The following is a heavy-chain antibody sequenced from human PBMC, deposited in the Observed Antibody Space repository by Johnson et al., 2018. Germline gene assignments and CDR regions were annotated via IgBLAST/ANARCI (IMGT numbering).Heavy chain of an antibody. D-gene: IGHD1-26*01. CDR2: ISSSSSTI. CDR3: ARGTEIVGATYYYYYYMDV. Sequence: VQLVQSGGGLVKPGGSLRLSCAASGFTFSSYTMSWVRQAPGKGLEWVSYISSSSSTIYYADSVKGRFTISRDNAKNSLYLQMNSLRAEDTAVYYCARGTEIVGATYYYYYYMDVWGKGTTVTVSS. J-gene: IGHJ6*03. CDR1: GFTFSSYT. V-gene: IGHV3-48*01.